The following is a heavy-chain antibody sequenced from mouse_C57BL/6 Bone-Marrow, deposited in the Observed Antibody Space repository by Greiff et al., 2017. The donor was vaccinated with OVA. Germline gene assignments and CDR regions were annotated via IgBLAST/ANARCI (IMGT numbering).Heavy chain of an antibody. CDR3: ARYYYDYLY. CDR2: IDPSDSET. J-gene: IGHJ4*01. V-gene: IGHV1-52*01. CDR1: GYTFTSYW. D-gene: IGHD2-4*01. Sequence: VQLQQPGAELVRPGSSVKLSCKASGYTFTSYWMHWVKQRPIQGLEWIGNIDPSDSETHYNQKFKDKATLTVDTSSSTAYMQLSSLTSEDSAVYYCARYYYDYLYWGQGTSVTVSS.